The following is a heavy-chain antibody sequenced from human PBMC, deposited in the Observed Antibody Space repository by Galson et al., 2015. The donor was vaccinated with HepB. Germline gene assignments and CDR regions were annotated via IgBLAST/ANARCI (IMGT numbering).Heavy chain of an antibody. CDR1: GGTFSSYA. CDR2: IIPIFGTA. J-gene: IGHJ5*02. V-gene: IGHV1-69*13. Sequence: SVKVSCKASGGTFSSYAISWVRQAPGQGLEWMGGIIPIFGTANYAQKFQGRVTITADESTSTAYMELSSLRSEDTAVYYCARSVGGRTGDNWFDPWGQGTLVTVSS. CDR3: ARSVGGRTGDNWFDP. D-gene: IGHD1-26*01.